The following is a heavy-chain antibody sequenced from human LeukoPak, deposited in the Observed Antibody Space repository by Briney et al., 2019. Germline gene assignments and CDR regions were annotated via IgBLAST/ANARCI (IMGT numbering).Heavy chain of an antibody. Sequence: SETLSLTCVVSGGSISSTSYYWGWIRQPPGKGLEWIGSIYYSGSTYYSPSLKSRVTVSVDTSKNQFSLKLSSVTAADTAVYYCARLLRVGYCSTTTCNWFDPWGQGTLVTVSS. CDR2: IYYSGST. CDR1: GGSISSTSYY. CDR3: ARLLRVGYCSTTTCNWFDP. D-gene: IGHD2-2*03. J-gene: IGHJ5*02. V-gene: IGHV4-39*07.